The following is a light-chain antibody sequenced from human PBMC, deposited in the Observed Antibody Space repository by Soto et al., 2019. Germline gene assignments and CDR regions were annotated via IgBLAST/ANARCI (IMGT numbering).Light chain of an antibody. J-gene: IGLJ1*01. CDR2: DVA. CDR1: SSDVRGSNF. V-gene: IGLV2-14*03. Sequence: QSALTQPASVSDSPGQSITISCTGTSSDVRGSNFVSWYQQHPGKPPKLIIYDVANRPSGVSNRFSGSKSGSTASLIISRLQTEDEADYYCVSYTSSTTYVFGTGTKLTVL. CDR3: VSYTSSTTYV.